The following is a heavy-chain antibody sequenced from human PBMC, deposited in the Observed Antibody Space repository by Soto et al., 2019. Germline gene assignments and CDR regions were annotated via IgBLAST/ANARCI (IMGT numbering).Heavy chain of an antibody. CDR3: ARDLGYSYALGDYYYYGMDV. D-gene: IGHD5-18*01. J-gene: IGHJ6*02. V-gene: IGHV3-30-3*01. Sequence: GGSLRLSCAASGFTFSSYAMHWVRQAPGKGLEWVAVISYDGSNKYYADSVKGRFTISRDNSKNTLCLQMNSLRAEDTAVYYCARDLGYSYALGDYYYYGMDVWGQGTTVTVSS. CDR1: GFTFSSYA. CDR2: ISYDGSNK.